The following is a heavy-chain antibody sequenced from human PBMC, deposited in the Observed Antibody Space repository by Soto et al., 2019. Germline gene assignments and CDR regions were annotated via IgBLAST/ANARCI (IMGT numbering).Heavy chain of an antibody. J-gene: IGHJ5*02. CDR1: GFTFSSYA. D-gene: IGHD2-2*01. CDR3: AKEHIVVVPAAMIGGGGTGFDP. V-gene: IGHV3-23*01. CDR2: ISGSGGST. Sequence: AGGSLRLSCAASGFTFSSYAMSWVRQAPGKGLEWVSAISGSGGSTYYADSVKGRFTISRDNSENTLYLQMNSLRAEDTAVYYCAKEHIVVVPAAMIGGGGTGFDPWGQGTLVTVSS.